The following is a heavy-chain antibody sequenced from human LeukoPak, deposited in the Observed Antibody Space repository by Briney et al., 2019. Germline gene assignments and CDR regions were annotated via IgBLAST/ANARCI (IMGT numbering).Heavy chain of an antibody. CDR3: ARWSGSSGYYIY. J-gene: IGHJ4*02. CDR1: GYTFTSYD. V-gene: IGHV1-8*01. CDR2: MNPNSGNT. D-gene: IGHD3-22*01. Sequence: GASVKVSCKASGYTFTSYDINWVRQATGQGLEWMGWMNPNSGNTGYAQKFQGRVTMTRNTSISTAYVELSSLRSEDTAVYYCARWSGSSGYYIYWGQGTLVTVSS.